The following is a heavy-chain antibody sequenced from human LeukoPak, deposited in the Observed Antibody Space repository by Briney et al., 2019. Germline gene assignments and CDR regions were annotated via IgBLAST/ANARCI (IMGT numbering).Heavy chain of an antibody. Sequence: GGSLRLSCAASGFTFSNYWMHWVRQAPGKWLVWVSRINSDGINTSYADSVKGRFTISRDNAKNTLNLQMNSLRAEDTAVYYCARDLGQYYDTSDNWFDPWGQGTLVTVSS. CDR2: INSDGINT. J-gene: IGHJ5*02. CDR1: GFTFSNYW. V-gene: IGHV3-74*01. D-gene: IGHD3-22*01. CDR3: ARDLGQYYDTSDNWFDP.